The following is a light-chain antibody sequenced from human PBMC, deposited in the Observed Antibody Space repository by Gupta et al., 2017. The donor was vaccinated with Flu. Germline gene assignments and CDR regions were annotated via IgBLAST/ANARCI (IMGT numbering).Light chain of an antibody. CDR3: QQYNSYWT. Sequence: DIQMTQSPSTLSASVGDRVTITCRASESISIWLAWYQQKPGKAPKLLIYKASTLQSGVPSRFSGSASGTEFTLTISGLQPDDFATYYCQQYNSYWTFGQGTKVEIK. J-gene: IGKJ1*01. CDR2: KAS. V-gene: IGKV1-5*03. CDR1: ESISIW.